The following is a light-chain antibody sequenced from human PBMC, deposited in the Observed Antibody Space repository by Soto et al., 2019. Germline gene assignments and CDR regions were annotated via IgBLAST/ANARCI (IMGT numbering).Light chain of an antibody. Sequence: EIVMTQSPATLSVSPGGRATLSCRASQSISDTLAWYQQEPGQAPRLLIHGASTRATGFPARFSGSGSGTDFTLTISSLQSEDFAVYYCQQYNNWPWTFGQGTKVDIK. V-gene: IGKV3-15*01. CDR1: QSISDT. J-gene: IGKJ1*01. CDR2: GAS. CDR3: QQYNNWPWT.